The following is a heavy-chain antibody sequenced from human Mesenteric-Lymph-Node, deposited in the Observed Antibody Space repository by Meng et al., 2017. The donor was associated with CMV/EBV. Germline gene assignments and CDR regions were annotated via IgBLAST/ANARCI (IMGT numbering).Heavy chain of an antibody. D-gene: IGHD2-15*01. CDR3: ARTQAGGTSYCSGGSCSEN. V-gene: IGHV4-4*02. J-gene: IGHJ4*02. CDR1: ISSSNW. CDR2: IYHSGST. Sequence: ISSSNWWSWVRQPPGQGLEWIGEIYHSGSTNYNPSLKSRVTISVDKSKNQFSLKLSSVTAADTAVYYCARTQAGGTSYCSGGSCSENWGQGTLVTVSS.